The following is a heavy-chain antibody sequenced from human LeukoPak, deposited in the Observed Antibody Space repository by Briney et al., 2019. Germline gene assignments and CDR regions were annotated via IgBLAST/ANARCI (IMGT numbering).Heavy chain of an antibody. V-gene: IGHV1-69*13. J-gene: IGHJ3*02. D-gene: IGHD7-27*01. CDR1: GGTFSDNA. CDR2: IIPICGAA. Sequence: ASLKLSCKASGGTFSDNAISWVRQAPGRGLEWIGGIIPICGAANYAQHFQGRVTITADESTSTAFMELSSLRSEDTAMYYCAREVRWGGGHHAFDIWGQGTMVTVSS. CDR3: AREVRWGGGHHAFDI.